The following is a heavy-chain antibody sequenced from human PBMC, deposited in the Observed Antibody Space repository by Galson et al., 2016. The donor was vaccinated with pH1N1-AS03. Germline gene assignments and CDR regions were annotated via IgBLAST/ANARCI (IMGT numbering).Heavy chain of an antibody. V-gene: IGHV4-61*02. CDR1: GDSINSGNYY. CDR2: IHSSGST. D-gene: IGHD6-19*01. Sequence: TLSLTCTVSGDSINSGNYYWSWIRQPAGKGLEWIGRIHSSGSTDYNSSLKSRVTISVDTSSNEFSLNLRSVTAADTAVYYCARFYFEFLLGVVAVTGTEMGAFDIWGQGTVVTVSS. CDR3: ARFYFEFLLGVVAVTGTEMGAFDI. J-gene: IGHJ3*02.